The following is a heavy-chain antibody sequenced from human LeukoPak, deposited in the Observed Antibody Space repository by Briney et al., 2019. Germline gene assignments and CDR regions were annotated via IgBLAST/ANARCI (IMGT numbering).Heavy chain of an antibody. CDR1: GFTFSSYA. J-gene: IGHJ4*02. Sequence: GGSLRLSCAASGFTFSSYAMHWVRQALGKGLEWVAVISYDGSNKYYADSVKGRFTISRDNSKNTLYLQMNSLRAEDTAVYFCARARGGRTYSETGGYPVFDNWGQGTLVTVSS. D-gene: IGHD2-8*02. CDR3: ARARGGRTYSETGGYPVFDN. CDR2: ISYDGSNK. V-gene: IGHV3-30-3*01.